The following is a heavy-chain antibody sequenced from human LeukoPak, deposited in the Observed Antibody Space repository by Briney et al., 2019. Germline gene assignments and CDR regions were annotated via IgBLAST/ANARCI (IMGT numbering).Heavy chain of an antibody. CDR2: IYTSGST. D-gene: IGHD3-22*01. CDR1: GGSISSYY. J-gene: IGHJ3*02. CDR3: ARDLPITMIGDAFDI. V-gene: IGHV4-4*09. Sequence: SETLSLTCTVSGGSISSYYWSWIRQPPGKGLEWIGYIYTSGSTNYNPSLKSRVTISVDTSKNQFSLKLSSVTAADTAVYYCARDLPITMIGDAFDIWGQGTMVTVSS.